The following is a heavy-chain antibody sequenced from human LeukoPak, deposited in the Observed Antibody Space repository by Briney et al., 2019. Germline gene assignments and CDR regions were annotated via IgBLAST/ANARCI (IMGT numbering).Heavy chain of an antibody. V-gene: IGHV3-73*01. D-gene: IGHD3-3*01. CDR1: GFTFSGSA. CDR2: IRSKANSYAT. CDR3: TNSYSDFWIDY. Sequence: QSGGSLRLSCAASGFTFSGSAMHWVRQASGKGLEWVGRIRSKANSYATAYTSSVKGRFTISRDDSKNTVYLQMNSLKTEDTAVYYCTNSYSDFWIDYWGQGTLVTVSS. J-gene: IGHJ4*02.